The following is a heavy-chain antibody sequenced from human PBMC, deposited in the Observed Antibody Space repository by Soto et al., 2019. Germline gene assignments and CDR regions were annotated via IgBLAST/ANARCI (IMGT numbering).Heavy chain of an antibody. Sequence: EVQLLEYGGGLVQPGGSLRLSCAASGFTFSSYAMSWVRQAPGKGLEWVSAISGSGGSTYYADSVKGRFTISRDNSKNTLYLQMNSLRAEDTAVYYCAKGLSYYGSGSYSHWGQAALVTVSS. CDR2: ISGSGGST. D-gene: IGHD3-10*01. CDR3: AKGLSYYGSGSYSH. J-gene: IGHJ1*01. CDR1: GFTFSSYA. V-gene: IGHV3-23*01.